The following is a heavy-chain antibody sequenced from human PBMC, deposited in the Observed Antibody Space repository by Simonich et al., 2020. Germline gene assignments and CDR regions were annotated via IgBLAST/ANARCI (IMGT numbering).Heavy chain of an antibody. CDR1: GFTFDDYA. CDR2: IRWNSGSI. V-gene: IGHV3-9*01. CDR3: AKDMGYCSGGSCYYFDY. D-gene: IGHD2-15*01. Sequence: EVQLVESGGGLVQPGRSLRLSCAASGFTFDDYAMHWVRQAPGEGRGWVSGIRWNSGSIGYADSGKGRFTISRNNAKNSLYLQMNSLRAEDTALYYCAKDMGYCSGGSCYYFDYWGQGTLVTVSS. J-gene: IGHJ4*02.